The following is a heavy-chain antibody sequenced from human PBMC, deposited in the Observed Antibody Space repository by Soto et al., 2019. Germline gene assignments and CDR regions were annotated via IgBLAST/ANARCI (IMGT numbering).Heavy chain of an antibody. CDR2: ISGYNGNT. J-gene: IGHJ6*02. Sequence: QVQLVQSGAEVKKPGASVTVSCKTSGYTFSNYGINWVRQAPGQGLEWMGWISGYNGNTNYSQTVQVRVTMPTDTSTGTVYRELRSLKSDDTAIYYCSRFIMVGGWYDPNYYHGMDVWGQGTTVTVSS. V-gene: IGHV1-18*01. D-gene: IGHD6-19*01. CDR3: SRFIMVGGWYDPNYYHGMDV. CDR1: GYTFSNYG.